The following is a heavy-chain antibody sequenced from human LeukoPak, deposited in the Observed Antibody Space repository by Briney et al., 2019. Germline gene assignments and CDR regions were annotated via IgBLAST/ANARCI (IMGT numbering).Heavy chain of an antibody. CDR2: ISGSGGGT. CDR1: GFTFSSYA. Sequence: GGSLRLSCAASGFTFSSYAMNWVRQAPGKGLEWVSGISGSGGGTYYADSVKGRFTISSDNSKSTLYLQMNSLRAEDTAVYYCAKYQGKHYQLPTDFWGQGTLVTVSS. D-gene: IGHD2-2*01. CDR3: AKYQGKHYQLPTDF. J-gene: IGHJ4*02. V-gene: IGHV3-23*01.